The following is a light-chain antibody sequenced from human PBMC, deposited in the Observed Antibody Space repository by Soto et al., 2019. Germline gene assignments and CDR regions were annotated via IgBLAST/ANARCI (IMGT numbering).Light chain of an antibody. CDR1: QTISSW. CDR3: QHYNSYSEA. CDR2: KAS. V-gene: IGKV1-5*03. J-gene: IGKJ1*01. Sequence: DIQLTQSTYNMSGSVGDRVTITCRASQTISSWLAWYQQKPGKAPKLLIYKASTLKSGVPSRFSGSGSGTEFTLTISSLQPDDFATYYCQHYNSYSEAFGQGTKVDI.